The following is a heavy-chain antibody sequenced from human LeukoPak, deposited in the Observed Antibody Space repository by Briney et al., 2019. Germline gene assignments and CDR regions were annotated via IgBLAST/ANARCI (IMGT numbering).Heavy chain of an antibody. J-gene: IGHJ4*02. Sequence: GGSLRLSCAASGFTFSSYSMNWVRQAPGKGLEWVSSISSSSSYIYYADSVKGRFTISRDNAKNSLYLQMNSLRAEDTAVYYCASIIRYYYDSSGFPSGWGRGTLVTVSS. CDR3: ASIIRYYYDSSGFPSG. D-gene: IGHD3-22*01. V-gene: IGHV3-21*01. CDR2: ISSSSSYI. CDR1: GFTFSSYS.